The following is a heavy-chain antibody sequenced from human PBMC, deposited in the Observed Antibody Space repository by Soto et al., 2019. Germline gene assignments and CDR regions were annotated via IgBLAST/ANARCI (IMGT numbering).Heavy chain of an antibody. CDR3: ARVLYYGSGSYSPYGMDV. CDR2: VSPPFRTS. CDR1: GVSFNNNG. J-gene: IGHJ6*02. D-gene: IGHD3-10*01. Sequence: QVKLVQSGAEVKKPGSSVKVSCKTSGVSFNNNGIGWVRQAPGHGLEWMGGVSPPFRTSNYARKFQGRISITADASTGTVNMELSSLPSEDTAQYYCARVLYYGSGSYSPYGMDVWGQGTTVTVSS. V-gene: IGHV1-69*01.